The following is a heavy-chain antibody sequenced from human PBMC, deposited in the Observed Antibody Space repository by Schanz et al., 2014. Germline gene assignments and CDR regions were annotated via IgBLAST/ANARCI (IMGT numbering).Heavy chain of an antibody. CDR1: GFTFSSYG. CDR3: ARDRGYCSGGSCLTFDY. J-gene: IGHJ4*02. V-gene: IGHV3-30*03. D-gene: IGHD2-15*01. CDR2: MSYDGSIK. Sequence: QVQLLQFGGGVVQPGRSLRLSCAASGFTFSSYGMHWVRQAPAKGLEWVAAMSYDGSIKYYGDSVKGRFTISRDNSKNTLYLQMNTLRAEDTAVYYCARDRGYCSGGSCLTFDYWGQGTLVTVSS.